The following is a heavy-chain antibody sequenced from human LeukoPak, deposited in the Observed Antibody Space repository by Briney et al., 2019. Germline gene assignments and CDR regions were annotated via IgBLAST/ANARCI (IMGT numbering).Heavy chain of an antibody. CDR2: IKQDGSER. CDR1: GFTFSGFS. CDR3: ARDTEQPFDQ. Sequence: GGSLRLSCAASGFTFSGFSMSWVRQSPTKGLEWVANIKQDGSERYYVDSVKGRFTISRDNAKNSLSLQMNSLRIEDTAVYYCARDTEQPFDQWGQGTLVTVSS. V-gene: IGHV3-7*03. J-gene: IGHJ4*02. D-gene: IGHD6-13*01.